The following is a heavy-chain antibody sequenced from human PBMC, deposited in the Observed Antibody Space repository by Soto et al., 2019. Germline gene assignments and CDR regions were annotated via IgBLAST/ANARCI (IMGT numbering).Heavy chain of an antibody. V-gene: IGHV1-18*01. CDR3: ARGEALSRSYVRFDY. CDR2: ISAYNGNT. CDR1: GYTFTSYG. D-gene: IGHD6-6*01. J-gene: IGHJ4*02. Sequence: ASVKVSCKASGYTFTSYGISWVRQAPGQGLEWMGWISAYNGNTNYAQKLQGRVTMTTDTSTSTAYMELRSLRSDDTAVYYCARGEALSRSYVRFDYWGQGTRVTVSS.